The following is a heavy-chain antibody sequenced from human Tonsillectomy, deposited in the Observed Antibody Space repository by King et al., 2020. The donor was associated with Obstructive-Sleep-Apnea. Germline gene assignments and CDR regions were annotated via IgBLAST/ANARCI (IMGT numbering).Heavy chain of an antibody. J-gene: IGHJ4*02. D-gene: IGHD2-15*01. V-gene: IGHV3-48*04. CDR2: INMKCDDI. CDR1: GFTFSTNA. Sequence: VQLVESGGGLVQPGGSLRLSCPASGFTFSTNALNRVRQAPGKGMEWIAYINMKCDDIFYADSVRGRFTISRDNAKKSLYLQMNSLRVEDTAIYYCAEGGGDGWEMLFWGQGTLVTVSS. CDR3: AEGGGDGWEMLF.